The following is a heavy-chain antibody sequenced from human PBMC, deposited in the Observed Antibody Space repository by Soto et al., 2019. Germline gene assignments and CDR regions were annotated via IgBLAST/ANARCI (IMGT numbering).Heavy chain of an antibody. CDR2: INPNSGGT. D-gene: IGHD5-12*01. Sequence: GASVKVSCKASGYTFTGYYMHWVRQAPGQGLEWMGWINPNSGGTNYAQKFQGWVTMTRDTSISTAYMELSRLRSDDTAVYYCARDGSSGYDHHSTRYYGMDVWGQGTTVTVSS. J-gene: IGHJ6*02. V-gene: IGHV1-2*04. CDR3: ARDGSSGYDHHSTRYYGMDV. CDR1: GYTFTGYY.